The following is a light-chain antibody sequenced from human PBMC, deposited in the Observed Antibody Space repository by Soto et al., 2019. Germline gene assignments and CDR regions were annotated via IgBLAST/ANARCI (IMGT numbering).Light chain of an antibody. J-gene: IGLJ3*02. CDR3: GSYSSSSTRV. CDR1: SSDVGGYNY. Sequence: QSALTQPASVSGSPGQSITISCTGTSSDVGGYNYVSWYQQHPGKVPKLMIYGVSNRPSGVSNRFSGSKSGNTASLTISGLQAEDEADYYCGSYSSSSTRVFGGGTKVTVL. V-gene: IGLV2-14*01. CDR2: GVS.